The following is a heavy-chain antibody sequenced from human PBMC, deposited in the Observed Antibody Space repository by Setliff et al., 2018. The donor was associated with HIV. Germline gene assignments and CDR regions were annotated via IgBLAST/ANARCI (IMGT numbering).Heavy chain of an antibody. Sequence: SETLSLTCTVSGDSSSNDYWSWIRQPPGKGLEWMGYVFYTGFAAYNPSLKSRLTISVDTSKSQFSLTLTSVTAADTAVYYCARQMPIPGIAITPVDYWGQGALVTVSS. D-gene: IGHD5-12*01. CDR3: ARQMPIPGIAITPVDY. J-gene: IGHJ4*02. V-gene: IGHV4-59*08. CDR1: GDSSSNDY. CDR2: VFYTGFA.